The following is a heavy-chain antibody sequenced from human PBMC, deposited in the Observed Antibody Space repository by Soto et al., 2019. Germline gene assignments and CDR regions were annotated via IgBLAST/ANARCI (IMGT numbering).Heavy chain of an antibody. CDR3: ARVGRREWLRFVAYDYYYGMDV. J-gene: IGHJ6*02. Sequence: PSETLSLTCAVPGGSISSSNWWSWVRQPPGKGLEWIGEIYHSGSTNYNPSLKSRVTISVDTSKNQFSLKLSSVTAADTAVYYCARVGRREWLRFVAYDYYYGMDVWGQGTTVTVSS. CDR2: IYHSGST. V-gene: IGHV4-4*02. D-gene: IGHD5-12*01. CDR1: GGSISSSNW.